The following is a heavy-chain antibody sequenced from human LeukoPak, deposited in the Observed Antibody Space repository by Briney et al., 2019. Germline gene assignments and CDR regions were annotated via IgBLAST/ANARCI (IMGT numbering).Heavy chain of an antibody. CDR1: GFTFNYYA. D-gene: IGHD5-18*01. V-gene: IGHV3-23*01. J-gene: IGHJ4*02. Sequence: GGSLRLSCAASGFTFNYYAMSWVRQAPGKGLEWVSGISDNEGSTYFTDSVKGRFTISRDNTKHTVYLQMNNLRPDDTAVYFCARHDSFIPYWGQGTLVTVSS. CDR3: ARHDSFIPY. CDR2: ISDNEGST.